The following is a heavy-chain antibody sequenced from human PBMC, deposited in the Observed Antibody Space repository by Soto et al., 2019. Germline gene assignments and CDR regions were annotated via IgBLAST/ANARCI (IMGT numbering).Heavy chain of an antibody. D-gene: IGHD3-22*01. CDR2: ISYGGSNK. J-gene: IGHJ3*02. Sequence: GGSLRLSCAASGFTFSSYAMHWVRQAPGKGLEWVAVISYGGSNKYYADSVKGRFTISRDNSKNTLYLQMNSLRAEDTAVYYCARESDPPYYYDSSGNPGAFDIWGQGTMVTVSS. V-gene: IGHV3-30-3*01. CDR1: GFTFSSYA. CDR3: ARESDPPYYYDSSGNPGAFDI.